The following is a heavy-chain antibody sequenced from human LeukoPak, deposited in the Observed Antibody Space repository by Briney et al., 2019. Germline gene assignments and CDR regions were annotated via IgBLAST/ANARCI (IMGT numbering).Heavy chain of an antibody. Sequence: GASVKVSCKASGYTFTSYGFSWVRQAPGQGLEWMGWISAYNDNTNYAQKLQGRVTMATDTSTSTAYMELRSLRSDDTALYYCARGQIVATIINFDYWGQGTLVTVSS. CDR2: ISAYNDNT. V-gene: IGHV1-18*01. CDR3: ARGQIVATIINFDY. D-gene: IGHD5-12*01. CDR1: GYTFTSYG. J-gene: IGHJ4*02.